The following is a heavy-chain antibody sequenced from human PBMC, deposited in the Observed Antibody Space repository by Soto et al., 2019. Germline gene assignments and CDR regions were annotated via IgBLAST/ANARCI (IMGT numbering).Heavy chain of an antibody. Sequence: GESLKISCKGSVYSFTNYWISWVRQMPGKGLEWMGRIDPSDSYTTYSPSFQGHVTISADRSISTASLQWSSLKASDTAMYYCARHAVTATLTGGLDVWGQGTTVTVSS. CDR2: IDPSDSYT. CDR1: VYSFTNYW. J-gene: IGHJ6*02. V-gene: IGHV5-10-1*01. D-gene: IGHD2-21*02. CDR3: ARHAVTATLTGGLDV.